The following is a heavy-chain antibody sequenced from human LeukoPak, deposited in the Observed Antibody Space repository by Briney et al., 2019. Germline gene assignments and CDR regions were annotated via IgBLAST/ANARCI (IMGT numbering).Heavy chain of an antibody. CDR3: ARALIGIAVAGTDPWFDP. CDR2: IYSGGST. Sequence: GGSLRLSCAASGFTVSSNYMSWVRQAPGKGLEWVSVIYSGGSTYYADSVKGRFTISRDNSKNTLYLQMNSLRAEDTAVYYCARALIGIAVAGTDPWFDPWGQGTLVTVSS. V-gene: IGHV3-53*01. CDR1: GFTVSSNY. D-gene: IGHD6-19*01. J-gene: IGHJ5*02.